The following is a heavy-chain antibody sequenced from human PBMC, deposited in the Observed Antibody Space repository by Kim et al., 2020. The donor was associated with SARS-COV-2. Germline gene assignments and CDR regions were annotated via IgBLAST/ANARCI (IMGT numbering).Heavy chain of an antibody. CDR2: IYYSGST. D-gene: IGHD3-16*01. CDR3: ARDTPHRFFYYCMDV. V-gene: IGHV4-59*13. Sequence: SETLSLTCTVSGGSISSYYWSWIRQPPGKGLEWIGYIYYSGSTNYNPSLKSRVTISVDTSKNQFSLKLSSVTAADTAVYYCARDTPHRFFYYCMDVWGQG. J-gene: IGHJ6*02. CDR1: GGSISSYY.